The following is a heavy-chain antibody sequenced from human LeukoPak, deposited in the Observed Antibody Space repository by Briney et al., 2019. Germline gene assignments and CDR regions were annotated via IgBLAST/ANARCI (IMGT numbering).Heavy chain of an antibody. CDR1: GFTFSSYA. V-gene: IGHV3-23*01. D-gene: IGHD1-26*01. J-gene: IGHJ5*02. Sequence: GGSLRLSCAASGFTFSSYAMSWVRQAPGKGLEWVSGISVSGGSIYYADSVKGRFTISRDNSKNTLYLQMNSLRADDTAVYYCAKAGDQGYWFDPWGQGTLVTVSS. CDR2: ISVSGGSI. CDR3: AKAGDQGYWFDP.